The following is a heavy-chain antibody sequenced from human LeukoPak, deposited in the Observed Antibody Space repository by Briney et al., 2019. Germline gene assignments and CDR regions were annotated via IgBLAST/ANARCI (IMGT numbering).Heavy chain of an antibody. D-gene: IGHD2-2*01. J-gene: IGHJ6*02. CDR1: GGTFSSYA. CDR3: ARDKVVVPDLYYYGMDV. Sequence: GASVKVSCKASGGTFSSYAISWVRQAPGQGLEWMGRIIPILGIANYAQKFQGRVTITADKSTSTAYMELSSLRSEDTAAYYCARDKVVVPDLYYYGMDVWGQGTTVTVPS. V-gene: IGHV1-69*04. CDR2: IIPILGIA.